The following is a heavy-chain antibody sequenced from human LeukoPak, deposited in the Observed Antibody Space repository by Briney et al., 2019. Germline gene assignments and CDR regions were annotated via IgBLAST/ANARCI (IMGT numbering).Heavy chain of an antibody. CDR1: GFTFSDYF. V-gene: IGHV3-11*04. D-gene: IGHD6-19*01. CDR3: ARDRGSSGWYEFDS. CDR2: ISSSGSTI. J-gene: IGHJ4*02. Sequence: GGSLRLSCAVSGFTFSDYFMSWIRQAPGKGLEWISYISSSGSTIYYADSVKGRFTISRDNAKNSLYLQMNSLRAEDTAVYYCARDRGSSGWYEFDSWGQGTLVTVSS.